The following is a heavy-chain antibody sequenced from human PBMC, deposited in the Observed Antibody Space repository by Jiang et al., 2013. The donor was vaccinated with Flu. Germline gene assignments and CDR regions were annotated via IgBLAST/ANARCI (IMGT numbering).Heavy chain of an antibody. CDR1: GASITSGTYY. Sequence: PGLVKPSQTLSLTCTVSGASITSGTYYWSWIRLTAGKELEWIGRISSSGNTNYNPSLKSRVTISRDTSRNQFSLNVNSVTAADTAVYYCARDPLAATVTDAFDIWGQGTMVTVAS. J-gene: IGHJ3*02. CDR2: ISSSGNT. D-gene: IGHD6-13*01. CDR3: ARDPLAATVTDAFDI. V-gene: IGHV4-61*02.